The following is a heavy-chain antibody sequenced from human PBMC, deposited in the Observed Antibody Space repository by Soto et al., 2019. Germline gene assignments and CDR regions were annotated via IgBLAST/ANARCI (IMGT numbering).Heavy chain of an antibody. CDR2: MYYSGST. D-gene: IGHD1-26*01. Sequence: QLQLEESGPRLVKPSETLSLTCTISGDSISISSYYWAWIRQPPGKGLEWIGSMYYSGSTYNNPSLKGRVTMSVDTPKKQFSLILSSVTAADTAVYYCAAMLIVGATPYYFEYWDEGNLVTVSS. CDR1: GDSISISSYY. J-gene: IGHJ4*01. CDR3: AAMLIVGATPYYFEY. V-gene: IGHV4-39*01.